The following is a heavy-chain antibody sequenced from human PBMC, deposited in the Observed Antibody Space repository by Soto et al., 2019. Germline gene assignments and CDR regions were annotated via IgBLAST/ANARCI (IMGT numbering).Heavy chain of an antibody. J-gene: IGHJ4*02. V-gene: IGHV5-51*01. CDR3: TKGAISPFDS. CDR1: GYRFSSSW. D-gene: IGHD3-3*02. CDR2: VYPSDSDV. Sequence: PGESLKISCQGTGYRFSSSWIGWVRQKPGKGLEWLGNVYPSDSDVRYSPAFEGQVTISADTSINTPYLQLLTLMAADTAIYYCTKGAISPFDSWGPGTRDTVSS.